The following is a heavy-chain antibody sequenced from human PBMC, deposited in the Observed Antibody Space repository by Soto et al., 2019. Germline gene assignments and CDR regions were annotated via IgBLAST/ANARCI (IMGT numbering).Heavy chain of an antibody. Sequence: ASVKVSCKASGYTFTSYSMHWVLQAPGQRLEWMGWINAGNGNTKYSQKFQGRVTITRDTSASTAYMELSSLRSEDTAVYYCARPGGSVGATRGCLDPWGQGTLVTVSS. CDR3: ARPGGSVGATRGCLDP. V-gene: IGHV1-3*01. CDR1: GYTFTSYS. J-gene: IGHJ5*02. D-gene: IGHD1-26*01. CDR2: INAGNGNT.